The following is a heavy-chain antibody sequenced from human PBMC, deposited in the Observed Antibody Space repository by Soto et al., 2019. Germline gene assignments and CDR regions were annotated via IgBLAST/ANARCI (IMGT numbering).Heavy chain of an antibody. V-gene: IGHV1-18*04. D-gene: IGHD3-3*01. J-gene: IGHJ6*02. CDR2: VSAYNGNT. CDR1: GYTFTSYG. CDR3: ARHEPVNYDFWSGYYPGGYYYYYCMDV. Sequence: GASVKVSCKASGYTFTSYGISWVRQAPGQGLEWMGWVSAYNGNTNYAQKLQGRVTMTTDTSTSTAYMELRSLRSDDTAVYYCARHEPVNYDFWSGYYPGGYYYYYCMDVWGQGATVTVSS.